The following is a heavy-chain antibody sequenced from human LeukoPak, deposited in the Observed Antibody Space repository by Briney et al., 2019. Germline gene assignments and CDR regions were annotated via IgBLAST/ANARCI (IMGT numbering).Heavy chain of an antibody. V-gene: IGHV3-30*02. D-gene: IGHD3-22*01. Sequence: RGSLRLSCAASGFTFSSYGMHWVRQAPGKGLEWVAFIRYDGSNKYYADSVKGRFTISRDNSKNTLYLQMNSLRAEDTAIYYCARDSLTLIVGRQRRGLDYWGQGTLVTVSS. CDR1: GFTFSSYG. J-gene: IGHJ4*02. CDR2: IRYDGSNK. CDR3: ARDSLTLIVGRQRRGLDY.